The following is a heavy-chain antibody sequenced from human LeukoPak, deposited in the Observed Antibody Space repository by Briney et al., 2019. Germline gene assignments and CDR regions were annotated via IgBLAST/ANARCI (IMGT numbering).Heavy chain of an antibody. CDR3: AKDGNWARFEN. J-gene: IGHJ4*02. D-gene: IGHD7-27*01. Sequence: GGSLRLSCAASGFAFSNYCMNWVRQAPGKGLEWVAGITGSGSTTYYADSVKSRFTISRDNSKNTLYLQMNSPRAEDTAAYYCAKDGNWARFENWGQGTLVTVSS. CDR2: ITGSGSTT. V-gene: IGHV3-23*01. CDR1: GFAFSNYC.